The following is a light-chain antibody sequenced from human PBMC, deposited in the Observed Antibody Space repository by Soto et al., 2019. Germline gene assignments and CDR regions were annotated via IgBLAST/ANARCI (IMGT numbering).Light chain of an antibody. CDR3: QQLRMYPST. CDR1: QGISIY. Sequence: IQLTHAPSFLSASVLYRVTITFLASQGISIYLAWYQQKPGKAPKLLIYAASTLQSGVPSRFSGSGSGTEFTLTISSLQPEDFATYYCQQLRMYPSTFGGGTKVDIK. J-gene: IGKJ4*01. V-gene: IGKV1-9*01. CDR2: AAS.